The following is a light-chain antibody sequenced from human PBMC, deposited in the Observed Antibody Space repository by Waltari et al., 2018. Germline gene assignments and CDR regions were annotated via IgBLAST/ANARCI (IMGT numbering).Light chain of an antibody. Sequence: QAGLTQPPSVSKGLRQTATLPCTGNSNNVGNQGVAWLQQHQGHPPKLLSSRNNNRPSEISERLSASRSGNTASLTITGRQPEDEADYYCSAWDSSLSAWVFGGGTKLTVL. J-gene: IGLJ3*02. CDR2: RNN. CDR1: SNNVGNQG. V-gene: IGLV10-54*01. CDR3: SAWDSSLSAWV.